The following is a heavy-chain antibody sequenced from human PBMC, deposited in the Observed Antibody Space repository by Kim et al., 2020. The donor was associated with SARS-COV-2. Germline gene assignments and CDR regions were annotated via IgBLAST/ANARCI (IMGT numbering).Heavy chain of an antibody. V-gene: IGHV4-31*03. Sequence: SETLSLTCTVSGGSISSGGYYWSWIRQHPGKGLEWIGYIYYSGSTYYNPSLKSRVTISVDTSKNQFSLKLSSVTAADTAVYYCAREGVKKQLARYYYGMDVWGQGTTVTVSS. CDR1: GGSISSGGYY. CDR2: IYYSGST. CDR3: AREGVKKQLARYYYGMDV. J-gene: IGHJ6*02. D-gene: IGHD5-18*01.